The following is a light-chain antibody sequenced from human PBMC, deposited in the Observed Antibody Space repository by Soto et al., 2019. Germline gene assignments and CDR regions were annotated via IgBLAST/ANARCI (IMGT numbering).Light chain of an antibody. J-gene: IGKJ5*01. Sequence: EIVLTHSPATLSLSPWEIATLSCRASQSVSSYLAWYQQKPGQAPRLLIYDASNRATGIPARFSGSGSGTDFTLTISSLEPEDFAVYYCQLRSNWPPRITLGQGTRLEIK. V-gene: IGKV3-11*01. CDR3: QLRSNWPPRIT. CDR2: DAS. CDR1: QSVSSY.